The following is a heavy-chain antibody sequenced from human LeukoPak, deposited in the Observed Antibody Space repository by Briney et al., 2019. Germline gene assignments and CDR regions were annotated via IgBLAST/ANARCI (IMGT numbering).Heavy chain of an antibody. J-gene: IGHJ4*02. V-gene: IGHV4-34*01. Sequence: SETPSLTCAVYGGSFSGYYRSWIRQPPGKGLEWIGEINHSGSTNYNPSLKSRVTISVDTSKNQFSLKLSSVTAADTAVYYCAKSFRGYFDYWGQGTLVTVSS. D-gene: IGHD3-10*01. CDR2: INHSGST. CDR1: GGSFSGYY. CDR3: AKSFRGYFDY.